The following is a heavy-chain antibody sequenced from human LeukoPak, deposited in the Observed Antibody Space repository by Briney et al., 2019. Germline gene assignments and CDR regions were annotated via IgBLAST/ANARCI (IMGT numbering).Heavy chain of an antibody. D-gene: IGHD6-13*01. CDR3: ARIGYSSSCLDY. CDR2: IKQDGSTK. CDR1: GFTFSNYW. Sequence: SGQSLRLSCAASGFTFSNYWMTWVRQAPGKGLEWVANIKQDGSTKYYVDSVKGRFTISRDNAKNSLYLQMNSLRAEDTAVYYCARIGYSSSCLDYWGQGTLVTVSS. J-gene: IGHJ4*02. V-gene: IGHV3-7*05.